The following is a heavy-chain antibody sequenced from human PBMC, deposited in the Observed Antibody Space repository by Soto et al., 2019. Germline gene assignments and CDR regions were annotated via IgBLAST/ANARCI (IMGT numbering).Heavy chain of an antibody. J-gene: IGHJ4*02. Sequence: GGSLRLSCAASGFTFSSYWMHWVRQAPGEGLVWVSRINSDGSSTSYADSVKGRFTISRDNAKNTLYLQMNSLRAEDTAVYYCARDFDYAYFDYWGQGTLVTVSS. CDR3: ARDFDYAYFDY. V-gene: IGHV3-74*01. CDR2: INSDGSST. D-gene: IGHD3-9*01. CDR1: GFTFSSYW.